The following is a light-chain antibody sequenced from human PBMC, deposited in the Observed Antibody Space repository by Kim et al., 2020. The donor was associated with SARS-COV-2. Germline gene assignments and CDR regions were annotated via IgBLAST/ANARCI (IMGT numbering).Light chain of an antibody. CDR3: CSYAGSTTYWV. J-gene: IGLJ3*02. CDR2: EDS. V-gene: IGLV2-23*01. CDR1: SSDVGSFNL. Sequence: QMMTISGVETSSDVGSFNLVCWYQQHPGKAPHVMIYEDSKRPSGVSDRFSGSKSGNTASLTISGLQAEDEADYYCCSYAGSTTYWVIGGGTQLTVL.